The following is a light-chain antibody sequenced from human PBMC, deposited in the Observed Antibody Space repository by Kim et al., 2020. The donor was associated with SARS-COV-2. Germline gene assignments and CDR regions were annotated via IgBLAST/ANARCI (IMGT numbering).Light chain of an antibody. V-gene: IGKV1-12*01. CDR1: QGIRSC. Sequence: ASIGARVTITCRASQGIRSCLAWYQQKPGKAPKLLIYAASNLQSWVPSRFSGSGSGTDFTLTISSLQPEDFATYYCQQANSFPFTFGPGTKVDIK. J-gene: IGKJ3*01. CDR2: AAS. CDR3: QQANSFPFT.